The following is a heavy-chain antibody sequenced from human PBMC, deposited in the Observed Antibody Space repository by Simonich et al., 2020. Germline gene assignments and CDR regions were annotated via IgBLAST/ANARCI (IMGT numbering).Heavy chain of an antibody. CDR2: ISAYNGNT. CDR1: GYTFTSYG. D-gene: IGHD2-15*01. Sequence: QVQLVQSGAEVKKPGASVKVSCKASGYTFTSYGISWVRQAPGQGLEWLEGISAYNGNTNTARKLQGRVTMTTATSTSTAYMELRSLRSDDTAVYYCARASRGTWWYYYFDYWGQGTLVTVSS. J-gene: IGHJ4*02. CDR3: ARASRGTWWYYYFDY. V-gene: IGHV1-18*01.